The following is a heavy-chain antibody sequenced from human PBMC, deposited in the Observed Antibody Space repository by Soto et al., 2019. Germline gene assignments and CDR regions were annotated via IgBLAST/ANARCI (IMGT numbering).Heavy chain of an antibody. CDR2: IDKSGAAT. CDR3: AKELRPNDY. CDR1: GFTLSSHA. J-gene: IGHJ4*02. Sequence: EVQLLESGGGLVQPGGSLRLSCAASGFTLSSHAMTWVRQAPSKGLEWVSSIDKSGAATYYADSVKGRFTISRDTAKNTLLLQMNSLRAEDTALYYCAKELRPNDYWGQGTLVTVSS. V-gene: IGHV3-23*01. D-gene: IGHD4-17*01.